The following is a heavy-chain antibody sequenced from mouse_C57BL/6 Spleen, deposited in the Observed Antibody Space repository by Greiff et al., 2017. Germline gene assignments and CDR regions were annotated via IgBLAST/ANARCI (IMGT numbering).Heavy chain of an antibody. CDR3: ANYYYGSSPWFAY. CDR2: IYPRDGST. J-gene: IGHJ3*01. CDR1: GYTFTDHT. D-gene: IGHD1-1*01. V-gene: IGHV1-78*01. Sequence: QVQLQQSDAELVKPGASVKISCKVSGYTFTDHTIHWMKQRPAQGLEWIGYIYPRDGSTKYNEKFKGKATLTADKSSSTAYMQLNSLTSEDSAVYFCANYYYGSSPWFAYWGQGTLVTVSA.